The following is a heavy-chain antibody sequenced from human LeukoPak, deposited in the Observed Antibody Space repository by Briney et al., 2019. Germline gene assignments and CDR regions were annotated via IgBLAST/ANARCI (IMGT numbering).Heavy chain of an antibody. J-gene: IGHJ4*01. CDR2: IGISGGST. CDR3: ARAARPVDY. V-gene: IGHV3-23*01. CDR1: GFTLSSYA. Sequence: GGSLRLSCGASGFTLSSYAITWVRQAPGKGLEWVSAIGISGGSTYYADSVKGRFTISRDNSMNTVYLEMSSLRAEDTAVYYCARAARPVDYWGHGTLVTVSS.